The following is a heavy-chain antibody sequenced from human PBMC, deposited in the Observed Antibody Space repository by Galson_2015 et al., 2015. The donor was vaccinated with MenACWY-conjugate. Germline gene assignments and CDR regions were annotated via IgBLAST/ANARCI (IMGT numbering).Heavy chain of an antibody. CDR1: GFVFSSYT. CDR2: ISPSGSNT. Sequence: SLRLSCAASGFVFSSYTMHWVRQAPGEGLECISTISPSGSNTFYADSAKGRFSISRDNSKTTVYLLMSSLRPEDTAVYYCVKAWYSRDWYSLYNFLFQHWGQGTQVIVSS. J-gene: IGHJ1*01. CDR3: VKAWYSRDWYSLYNFLFQH. D-gene: IGHD6-19*01. V-gene: IGHV3-64D*09.